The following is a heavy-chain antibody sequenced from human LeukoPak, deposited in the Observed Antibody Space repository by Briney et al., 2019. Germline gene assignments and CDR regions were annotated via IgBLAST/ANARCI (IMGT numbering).Heavy chain of an antibody. CDR2: IYYSGST. D-gene: IGHD3-16*01. CDR3: ARVMRGGLSIYYYMDV. Sequence: PSETLSLTCTVSGDSISSSSYYWGWIRQPPGKGLEWIGNIYYSGSTYYNPSLRSRVATFVDTSKNQFSLKLSSVTAADTAVYYCARVMRGGLSIYYYMDVWGKGTTVTVSS. J-gene: IGHJ6*03. CDR1: GDSISSSSYY. V-gene: IGHV4-39*01.